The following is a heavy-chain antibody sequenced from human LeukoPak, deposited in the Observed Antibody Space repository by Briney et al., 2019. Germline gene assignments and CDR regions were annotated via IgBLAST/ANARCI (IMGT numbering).Heavy chain of an antibody. CDR2: INPSGGST. D-gene: IGHD2-15*01. CDR3: ARDAHYCSGGSCPLDY. Sequence: ASVKVSCKASGYTFTSYYMHWVRQAPGQGLEWMGIINPSGGSTSYAQKFQGRVTITRVTSTSTVYMELSSLRSEDTAVYYCARDAHYCSGGSCPLDYWGQGTLVTVSS. V-gene: IGHV1-46*03. CDR1: GYTFTSYY. J-gene: IGHJ4*02.